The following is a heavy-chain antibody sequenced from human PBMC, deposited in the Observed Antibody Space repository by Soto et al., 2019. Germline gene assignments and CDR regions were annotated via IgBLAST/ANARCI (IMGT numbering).Heavy chain of an antibody. V-gene: IGHV1-46*01. J-gene: IGHJ3*02. CDR1: GYTFTSYY. Sequence: QVQLVQSGAEVKKPGASVKVSCKASGYTFTSYYMHWVRQAPGQGLEWMGIINPSGGSTSYAQKCQGRVTMIRDTSTSTGYMELSRLRSEDTAVYYCARDLRRGAFDIWGQGTMVTVSS. CDR3: ARDLRRGAFDI. CDR2: INPSGGST. D-gene: IGHD4-17*01.